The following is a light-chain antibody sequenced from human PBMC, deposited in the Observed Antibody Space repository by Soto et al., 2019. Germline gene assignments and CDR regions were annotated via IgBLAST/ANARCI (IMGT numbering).Light chain of an antibody. CDR2: KAS. CDR3: QQYSSYPSLT. CDR1: QTINNL. J-gene: IGKJ4*01. V-gene: IGKV1-5*03. Sequence: DIQMTQSPSTLSASVGDRVSITCRASQTINNLMAWYQQKPGQAPKLLIYKASNLETGVPSGFSGSGSGTEFTLTISSLQPDDFATYNCQQYSSYPSLTFGGATKVDIK.